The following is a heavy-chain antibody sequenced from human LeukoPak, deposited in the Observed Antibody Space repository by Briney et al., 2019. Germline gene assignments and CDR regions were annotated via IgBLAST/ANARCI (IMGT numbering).Heavy chain of an antibody. CDR1: TFTFSDYG. D-gene: IGHD3-16*02. J-gene: IGHJ6*03. CDR2: IRNDGAKT. Sequence: PGGSLRLSCVGSTFTFSDYGIHWVRQAPGKGLEWVAFIRNDGAKTYYADSAKGRFTISRDNSRNTLYLQMNSLTAEDTAVFYCAKDGVILAPGVYWYMDVWGRGTTVTVSS. CDR3: AKDGVILAPGVYWYMDV. V-gene: IGHV3-30*02.